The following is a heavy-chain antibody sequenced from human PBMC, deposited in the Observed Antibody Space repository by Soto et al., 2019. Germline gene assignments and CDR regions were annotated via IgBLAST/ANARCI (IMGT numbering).Heavy chain of an antibody. Sequence: QVQLVQSGAEVKKPGSSVKVSCKASGGTFSSDTISWVRQAPGEGLEWMGRIIPILGIANYAQKFQGRVTITADNSTSTAYMELSSLRCEDTAVYYCAMEYCSSTSCYRDYWGQGTLVTVSS. CDR1: GGTFSSDT. CDR2: IIPILGIA. D-gene: IGHD2-2*02. J-gene: IGHJ4*02. V-gene: IGHV1-69*02. CDR3: AMEYCSSTSCYRDY.